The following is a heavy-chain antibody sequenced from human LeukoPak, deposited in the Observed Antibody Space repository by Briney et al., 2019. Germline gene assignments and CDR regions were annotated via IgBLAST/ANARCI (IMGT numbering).Heavy chain of an antibody. J-gene: IGHJ4*02. CDR1: GGSISSGGYS. Sequence: RPSETLSLTCTVSGGSISSGGYSWSWIRQHPGKGLEWIGYIYYSGSTYYNPSLKSRVTISVDTSKNQFSLKLSSVTAADTAVYYCARGPLTYYYDSSGYYYPFDYWGQGTLVTVSS. CDR3: ARGPLTYYYDSSGYYYPFDY. V-gene: IGHV4-31*03. D-gene: IGHD3-22*01. CDR2: IYYSGST.